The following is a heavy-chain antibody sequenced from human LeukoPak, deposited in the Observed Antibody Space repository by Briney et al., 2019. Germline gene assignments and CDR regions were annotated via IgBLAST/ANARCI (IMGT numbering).Heavy chain of an antibody. D-gene: IGHD1-26*01. J-gene: IGHJ4*02. CDR1: GYTLTDDY. Sequence: ASVKVSCKASGYTLTDDYIHWVRQAPGQGLEWMGWINPNSGGTNYAQKFQGRVTMTRDTSISTAYMELSRLRSDDTAVYYCARGPSGSYYWGANYFDYWGQGTLVTVSS. V-gene: IGHV1-2*02. CDR3: ARGPSGSYYWGANYFDY. CDR2: INPNSGGT.